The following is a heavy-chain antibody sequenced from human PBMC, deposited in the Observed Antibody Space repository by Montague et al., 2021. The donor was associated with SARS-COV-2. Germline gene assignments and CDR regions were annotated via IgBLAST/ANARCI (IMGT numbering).Heavy chain of an antibody. CDR3: ARSDSPSYSSSPFDY. D-gene: IGHD6-13*01. CDR1: GGSISSGGYY. J-gene: IGHJ4*02. V-gene: IGHV4-31*03. Sequence: TLSLTCIVSGGSISSGGYYWSWIRQHPGKGLEWIGYIYYSGSTYYNPSLKSRLSISLDTSKNHFSLRLSSVTATDTAVYYCARSDSPSYSSSPFDYWGQGTLVTVSS. CDR2: IYYSGST.